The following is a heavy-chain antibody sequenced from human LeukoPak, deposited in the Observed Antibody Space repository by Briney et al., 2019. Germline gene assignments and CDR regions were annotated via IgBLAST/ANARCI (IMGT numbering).Heavy chain of an antibody. V-gene: IGHV1-3*01. CDR1: GYTFTSYA. CDR2: INAGNGNT. Sequence: GASVKVSCKASGYTFTSYAMHWVRQAPGQRLEWMGWINAGNGNTKYSQKFQGRVTITRDTSASTAYMELSSLRSEDTAVYYCARELNSGWYPCDYWGQGTLVTVSS. D-gene: IGHD6-19*01. CDR3: ARELNSGWYPCDY. J-gene: IGHJ4*02.